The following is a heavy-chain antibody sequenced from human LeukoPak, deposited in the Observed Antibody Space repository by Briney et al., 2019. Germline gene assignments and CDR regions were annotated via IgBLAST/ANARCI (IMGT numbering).Heavy chain of an antibody. D-gene: IGHD6-13*01. J-gene: IGHJ3*02. Sequence: GESLKIPFQCSGYSFTSYWIGWVRQMPGKGLEWMGIIYPGVSDTRFSPSFQGQVTISAGKFISTAYLQWSSRKASDTAMYYCASGIAAAGPDIWGQGTMVTVSS. V-gene: IGHV5-51*01. CDR1: GYSFTSYW. CDR2: IYPGVSDT. CDR3: ASGIAAAGPDI.